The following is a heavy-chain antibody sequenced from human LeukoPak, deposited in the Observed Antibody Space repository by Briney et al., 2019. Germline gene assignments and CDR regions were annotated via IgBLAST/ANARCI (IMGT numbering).Heavy chain of an antibody. CDR1: GGSFSGYY. CDR2: INHSGST. CDR3: ARGYSSSFDY. V-gene: IGHV4-34*01. Sequence: SETLSLTCAVYGGSFSGYYWSWIRQPPGKGLEWIGEINHSGSTNYNPSLKSRVTISVDTSKNQFSLKLSSVTAADTAVYYCARGYSSSFDYWGQGTLVTVSS. J-gene: IGHJ4*02. D-gene: IGHD6-13*01.